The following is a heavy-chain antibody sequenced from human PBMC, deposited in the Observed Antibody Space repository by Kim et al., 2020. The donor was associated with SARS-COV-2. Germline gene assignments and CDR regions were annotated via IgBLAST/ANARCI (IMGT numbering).Heavy chain of an antibody. V-gene: IGHV6-1*01. D-gene: IGHD3-10*01. J-gene: IGHJ6*02. Sequence: SQTLSLTCAISGDSVSSNSAAWNWLRQSPSRGLEWLGRTYYRSKWYNDYAVSVKSRITINPDTSKNQFSLQLNSVTPEDTAVYYCARLRITMVRGQYYYYYGMDVWGQGTTVTVSS. CDR1: GDSVSSNSAA. CDR3: ARLRITMVRGQYYYYYGMDV. CDR2: TYYRSKWYN.